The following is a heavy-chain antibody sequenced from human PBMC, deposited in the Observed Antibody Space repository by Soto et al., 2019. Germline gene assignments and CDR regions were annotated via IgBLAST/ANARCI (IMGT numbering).Heavy chain of an antibody. CDR1: GYTFTSYG. CDR3: ARRYYYDSSGYYYVTFDY. CDR2: ISAYNGNT. V-gene: IGHV1-18*01. Sequence: ASVKVSCKASGYTFTSYGISWVRQAPGQGLEWMGWISAYNGNTNYAQKLQGRVTMTTDTSTSTAYMELRSLRSDDTAVYYCARRYYYDSSGYYYVTFDYWGQGTLVTVSS. J-gene: IGHJ4*02. D-gene: IGHD3-22*01.